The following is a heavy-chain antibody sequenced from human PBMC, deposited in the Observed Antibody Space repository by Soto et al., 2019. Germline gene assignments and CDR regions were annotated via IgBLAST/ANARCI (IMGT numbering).Heavy chain of an antibody. V-gene: IGHV1-18*01. CDR1: GYTFTSYG. CDR2: ISAYNGNT. J-gene: IGHJ3*02. Sequence: ASVKVSCKASGYTFTSYGISWVRQAPGQGLEWMGWISAYNGNTNYAQKLQGRVTMTTDTSTSTAYMELRSLRSDDTAVYYCAAARVTVMADCAIDISAQGTMVTVSS. CDR3: AAARVTVMADCAIDI. D-gene: IGHD4-4*01.